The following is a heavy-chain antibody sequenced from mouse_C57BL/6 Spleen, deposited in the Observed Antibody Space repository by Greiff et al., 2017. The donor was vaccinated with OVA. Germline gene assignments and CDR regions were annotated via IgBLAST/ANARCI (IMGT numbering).Heavy chain of an antibody. Sequence: DVMLVESGEGLVKPGGSLKLSCAASGFTFSSYAMSWVRQTPEKRLEWVAYISSGGDYIYYADTVKGRFTISRDNARNTLYLQMSSLKSEDTAMYYCTREGNYTYAMDYWGQGTSVTVSS. CDR3: TREGNYTYAMDY. D-gene: IGHD2-12*01. J-gene: IGHJ4*01. CDR1: GFTFSSYA. V-gene: IGHV5-9-1*02. CDR2: ISSGGDYI.